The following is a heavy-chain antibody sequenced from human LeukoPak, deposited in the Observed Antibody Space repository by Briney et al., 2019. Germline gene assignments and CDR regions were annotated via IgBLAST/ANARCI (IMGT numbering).Heavy chain of an antibody. CDR1: GGSISSYY. D-gene: IGHD1-26*01. CDR2: IYYSGST. CDR3: ARGGRTSGFYYYYMDV. V-gene: IGHV4-59*12. J-gene: IGHJ6*03. Sequence: PSETLSLTCTVSGGSISSYYWSWIRQPPGKGLEWIGYIYYSGSTNYNPSLKSRVTISVDTSKNQFSLKLSSVTAADTAVYYCARGGRTSGFYYYYMDVWGKGTTVTVSS.